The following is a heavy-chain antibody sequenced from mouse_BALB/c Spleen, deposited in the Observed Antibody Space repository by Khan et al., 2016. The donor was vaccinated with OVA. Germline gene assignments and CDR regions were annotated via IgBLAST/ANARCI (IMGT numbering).Heavy chain of an antibody. Sequence: QVQLKQSGPGLVAPSQSLSITCTVSGFSLPSYGIHWVRQPPGKGLEWLGGIWPGGGTTYNSALMSRLSISKDNSKSQVSLKRNSLQTDDIAMYYCARDRTEGFAYWGQGTLVTVSA. CDR3: ARDRTEGFAY. CDR1: GFSLPSYG. V-gene: IGHV2-9*02. CDR2: IWPGGGT. J-gene: IGHJ3*01.